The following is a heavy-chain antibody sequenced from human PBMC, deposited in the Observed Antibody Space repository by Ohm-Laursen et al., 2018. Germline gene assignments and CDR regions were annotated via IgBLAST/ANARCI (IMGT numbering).Heavy chain of an antibody. Sequence: SLRLSCAASGFTFSGYDMHWVRQAPGKGLEWVAIISYDGSNKYYADSVKGRFTISRDNSKNTLYLQMNSLRAEDTAVYYCARERRLDDAFDIWGQGTMVTVSS. CDR1: GFTFSGYD. D-gene: IGHD6-19*01. CDR3: ARERRLDDAFDI. J-gene: IGHJ3*02. V-gene: IGHV3-30*03. CDR2: ISYDGSNK.